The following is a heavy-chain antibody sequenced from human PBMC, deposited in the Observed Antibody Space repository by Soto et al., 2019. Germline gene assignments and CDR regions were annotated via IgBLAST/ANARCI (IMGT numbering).Heavy chain of an antibody. D-gene: IGHD3-10*02. CDR1: GGSLSSYY. J-gene: IGHJ5*01. CDR2: IFYSGIP. V-gene: IGHV4-59*01. CDR3: ASMIGDPVLSFDS. Sequence: QVQLQESGPGLVKPSETLSLTCTVSGGSLSSYYWSWLRQPPGKGLEWIGFIFYSGIPSYNPSLKSRVTISIDTSEDHFSLKLNSVTAADTAVYYCASMIGDPVLSFDSWGQGTLVAVSS.